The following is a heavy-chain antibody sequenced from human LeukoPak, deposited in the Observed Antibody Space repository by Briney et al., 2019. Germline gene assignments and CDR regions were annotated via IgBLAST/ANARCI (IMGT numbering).Heavy chain of an antibody. V-gene: IGHV3-21*01. D-gene: IGHD6-13*01. J-gene: IGHJ4*02. CDR3: ARVVGIASAGTGSIDY. Sequence: GALRLSCAASGFTFSSYAMSWVRQAPGKGLEWVSSISSSSSYIYYADSVKGRFTISRDNAKNSLYLQMNSLRAEDTAVYYCARVVGIASAGTGSIDYWGQGTLVTVSS. CDR1: GFTFSSYA. CDR2: ISSSSSYI.